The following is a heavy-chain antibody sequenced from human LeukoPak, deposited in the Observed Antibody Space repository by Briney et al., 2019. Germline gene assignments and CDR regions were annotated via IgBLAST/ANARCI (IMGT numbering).Heavy chain of an antibody. D-gene: IGHD1-26*01. J-gene: IGHJ4*02. Sequence: PGGSLRLSCAASGFTFTTSWMSWVRQAPGKGLEWVANIKEDGSEKYYVESVKGRFTISRDNGKNSLYLQMSSLRADDTAVYYCARDRVGATGIKDCWGQGTLVTVSS. V-gene: IGHV3-7*01. CDR3: ARDRVGATGIKDC. CDR2: IKEDGSEK. CDR1: GFTFTTSW.